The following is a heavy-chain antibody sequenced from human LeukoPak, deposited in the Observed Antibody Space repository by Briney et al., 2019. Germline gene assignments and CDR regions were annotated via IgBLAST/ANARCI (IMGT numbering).Heavy chain of an antibody. CDR3: AKEGSDWNVDY. J-gene: IGHJ4*02. Sequence: GGSLRLSCTASGFTFSTYAMSWVRQAPGKGLEWVSTISGDGSRKYYGESVKGRFSISRDESKNTLYLQMSSLRAEDTAVYYCAKEGSDWNVDYWGQGTLVTVSS. CDR2: ISGDGSRK. V-gene: IGHV3-23*01. CDR1: GFTFSTYA. D-gene: IGHD1-1*01.